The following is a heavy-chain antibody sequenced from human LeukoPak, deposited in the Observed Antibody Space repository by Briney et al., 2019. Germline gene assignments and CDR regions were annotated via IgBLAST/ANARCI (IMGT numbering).Heavy chain of an antibody. V-gene: IGHV3-23*01. D-gene: IGHD5-18*01. J-gene: IGHJ4*02. CDR1: GFAFSNSA. Sequence: GALRLSCAASGFAFSNSALSWVRQAPGKGLEWVSDISGSGGSTYYADSVKGRFTISRDNSKNTLYLQMNSLRAEDTAVYYCAKRIQSAMATGYWGQGTLVTVSS. CDR3: AKRIQSAMATGY. CDR2: ISGSGGST.